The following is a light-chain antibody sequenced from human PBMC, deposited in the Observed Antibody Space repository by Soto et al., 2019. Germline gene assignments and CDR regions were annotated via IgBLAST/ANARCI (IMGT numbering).Light chain of an antibody. CDR1: SSNIGAGYD. CDR2: GNS. Sequence: QSVLTQPPSVSGAPGQRVTISCTGSSSNIGAGYDVHWYQQLPGTAPKLLIYGNSNRPSGVPDRFSGSKSGTSASLAITGLQAEDEADYYCQSYDSSRVVFGGGTKGTVL. V-gene: IGLV1-40*01. J-gene: IGLJ2*01. CDR3: QSYDSSRVV.